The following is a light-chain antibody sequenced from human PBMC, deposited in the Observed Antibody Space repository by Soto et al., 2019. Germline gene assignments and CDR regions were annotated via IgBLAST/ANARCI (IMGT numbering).Light chain of an antibody. V-gene: IGLV2-14*01. CDR3: SSYTSISTLYV. J-gene: IGLJ1*01. CDR2: EAS. Sequence: QSVLTQPASVSGSPGQSITISCTGTNSDVGGYNYVSWYQPHPGKAPELMIYEASHRPSGVSNRFSGSKSDNTASLNISGLQAEDEADYYCSSYTSISTLYVFGTGTKVTAL. CDR1: NSDVGGYNY.